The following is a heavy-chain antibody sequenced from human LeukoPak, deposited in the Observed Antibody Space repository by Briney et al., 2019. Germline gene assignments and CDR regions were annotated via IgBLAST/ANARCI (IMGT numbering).Heavy chain of an antibody. J-gene: IGHJ2*01. CDR1: GFTFNGYS. Sequence: GGSLRLSCADSGFTFNGYSIIWVRQAPGKGLEWISYITTSSSILYYADSVKGRFTVSRDNAKNSVYLQVNSLRVEDSSVYFCARVRGPTVATWYFDLWGRGTLVTVSP. CDR2: ITTSSSIL. V-gene: IGHV3-48*01. D-gene: IGHD4-17*01. CDR3: ARVRGPTVATWYFDL.